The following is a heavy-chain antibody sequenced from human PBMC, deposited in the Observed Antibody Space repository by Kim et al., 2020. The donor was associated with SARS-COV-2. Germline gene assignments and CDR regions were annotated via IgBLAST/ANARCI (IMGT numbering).Heavy chain of an antibody. Sequence: YADSVKGRFTISRENSKKTLYLQMNSLRAEDTAVYYCAREDIVVVPAIDYWGQGTLVTVSS. J-gene: IGHJ4*02. D-gene: IGHD2-2*01. CDR3: AREDIVVVPAIDY. V-gene: IGHV3-33*01.